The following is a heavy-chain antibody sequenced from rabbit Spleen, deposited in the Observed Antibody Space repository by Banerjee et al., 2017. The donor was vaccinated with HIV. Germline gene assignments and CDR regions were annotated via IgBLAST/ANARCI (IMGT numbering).Heavy chain of an antibody. CDR2: IYTGRGGT. J-gene: IGHJ4*01. D-gene: IGHD2-1*01. V-gene: IGHV1S7*01. CDR3: ARGSAAMTMVITGFYFNL. Sequence: QSLEESGGGLVQPGGSLTLSCKTSGFDFSSYSMSWVRQAPGKGLEWIGAIYTGRGGTDYANWVNGRFTISSDNAQYTMDLQMNSLTAADTATYFCARGSAAMTMVITGFYFNLWGQGTLVTVS. CDR1: GFDFSSYS.